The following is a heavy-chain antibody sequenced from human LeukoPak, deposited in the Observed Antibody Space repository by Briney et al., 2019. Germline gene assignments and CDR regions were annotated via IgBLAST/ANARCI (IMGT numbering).Heavy chain of an antibody. CDR2: IQYDGSNK. V-gene: IGHV3-30*02. CDR3: VKDMGAAVGRGNFYYMDV. CDR1: GFSFSSYG. Sequence: GGSLRLSCSASGFSFSSYGMHWVRQAPGKGLEWVAFIQYDGSNKDYADSVKGRITISRDNSKNTLYLQMNSLRTEDTAVYYCVKDMGAAVGRGNFYYMDVWAKGTTVTVSS. J-gene: IGHJ6*03. D-gene: IGHD6-13*01.